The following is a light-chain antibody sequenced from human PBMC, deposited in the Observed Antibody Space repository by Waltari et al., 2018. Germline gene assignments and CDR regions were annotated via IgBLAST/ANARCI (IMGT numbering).Light chain of an antibody. CDR1: QSVSNN. CDR3: HQYNNWPIT. CDR2: GAS. Sequence: EIVMTQSPATLSVSPGERATLSCRASQSVSNNLAWYQQKPGQAPRLLIDGASTRATGIPARCSGSGSGTEFTLTISSLQSEDFAVYYCHQYNNWPITFGQGTRLEIK. J-gene: IGKJ5*01. V-gene: IGKV3-15*01.